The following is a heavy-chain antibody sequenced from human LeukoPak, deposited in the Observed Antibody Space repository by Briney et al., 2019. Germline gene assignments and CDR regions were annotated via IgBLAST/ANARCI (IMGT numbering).Heavy chain of an antibody. CDR2: ISGSGGST. CDR1: GFTFSSYA. Sequence: GGSLRLSCAASGFTFSSYAMNWVRQAPGKGPEWVSGISGSGGSTYYVDSVKGRFTISRDNSKNTLYLQMNSLRAEDTAVYYCAKNNSWVITMVRGDPDRDYWGQGTLVTVSS. J-gene: IGHJ4*02. CDR3: AKNNSWVITMVRGDPDRDY. D-gene: IGHD3-10*01. V-gene: IGHV3-23*01.